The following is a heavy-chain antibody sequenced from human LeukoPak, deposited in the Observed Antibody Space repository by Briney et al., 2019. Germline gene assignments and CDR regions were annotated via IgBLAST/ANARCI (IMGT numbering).Heavy chain of an antibody. CDR2: IYHSGST. CDR3: ARVVSYPFDP. D-gene: IGHD2-2*01. J-gene: IGHJ5*02. Sequence: SETLSLTCTVSGYSISSGYYWGWIRPPPGKGLEWIGSIYHSGSTYYNPSLKSRVTISVDTSKNQFSLKLSSVTAAYTAVYYCARVVSYPFDPWGQATLVTVSS. CDR1: GYSISSGYY. V-gene: IGHV4-38-2*02.